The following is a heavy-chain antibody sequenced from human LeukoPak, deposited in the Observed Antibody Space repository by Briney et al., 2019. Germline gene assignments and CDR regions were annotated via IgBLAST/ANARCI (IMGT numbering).Heavy chain of an antibody. Sequence: LPRGSLRLSCVASGFTFSRDWMSWVRQAPGKGLEWVASVKQDGIETQYVDSVKGRFTISRDNAKNSVYLQMNSLRVEDTAVYYCARDGTGFDYWGQGTLVTVSS. D-gene: IGHD2-8*02. CDR3: ARDGTGFDY. J-gene: IGHJ4*02. CDR2: VKQDGIET. CDR1: GFTFSRDW. V-gene: IGHV3-7*01.